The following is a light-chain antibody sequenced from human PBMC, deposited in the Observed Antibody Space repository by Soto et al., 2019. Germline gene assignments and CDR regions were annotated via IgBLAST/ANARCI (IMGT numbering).Light chain of an antibody. CDR1: QSVNSNY. J-gene: IGKJ1*01. CDR3: QQYDNSFRR. Sequence: EIVLTQSPGTLSLSPGERATLSCRASQSVNSNYLAWYQQKPGQSPRVLIYGASSRATDIPDRFSGSGYGTDFTLTISRLEPEDFAVYYCQQYDNSFRRFGQGTKVEIK. CDR2: GAS. V-gene: IGKV3-20*01.